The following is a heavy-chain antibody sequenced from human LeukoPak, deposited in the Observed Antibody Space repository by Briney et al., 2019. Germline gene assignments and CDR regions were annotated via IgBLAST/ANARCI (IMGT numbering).Heavy chain of an antibody. Sequence: SETLSLTCAVYGGSFSGYYWSWIRQPPGKGLEWIGEINHSGSTNYNPSLKSRVTISVDTSKNQFSLKLSYATAADTAVYYCARGVQAGLGYCSGGSCWKGNYYYYGMDVWGQGTTVTVSS. CDR1: GGSFSGYY. D-gene: IGHD2-15*01. CDR2: INHSGST. CDR3: ARGVQAGLGYCSGGSCWKGNYYYYGMDV. V-gene: IGHV4-34*01. J-gene: IGHJ6*02.